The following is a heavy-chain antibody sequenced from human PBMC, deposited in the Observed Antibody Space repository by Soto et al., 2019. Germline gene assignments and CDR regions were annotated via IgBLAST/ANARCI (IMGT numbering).Heavy chain of an antibody. D-gene: IGHD2-2*01. V-gene: IGHV4-39*02. CDR3: AREGYCSSTRCRRSQSFDY. Sequence: PSETRSLTCTVAGGSVSTSRFFWGWIRQPPGEGLEWIGTIYFSGNTYYNPSLRSRVTISVDTSQNQFSLQLSSVTAADTAVYYCAREGYCSSTRCRRSQSFDYWGQGTRVTVSS. J-gene: IGHJ4*02. CDR1: GGSVSTSRFF. CDR2: IYFSGNT.